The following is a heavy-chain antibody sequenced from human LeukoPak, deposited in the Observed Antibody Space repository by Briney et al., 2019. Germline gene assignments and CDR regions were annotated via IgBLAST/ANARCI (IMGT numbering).Heavy chain of an antibody. J-gene: IGHJ4*01. CDR2: ISSDGKDK. Sequence: GGSLRLSCAASGDAFRSYGMHWVGQAPGKGLEWVALISSDGKDKLYGDSERGRFTISRDDSKSPLYLQMNSLRAEDTAVYYCTTKVIRGNSGDDYDDWGQAALVTVSS. D-gene: IGHD5-12*01. CDR1: GDAFRSYG. V-gene: IGHV3-30*03. CDR3: TTKVIRGNSGDDYDD.